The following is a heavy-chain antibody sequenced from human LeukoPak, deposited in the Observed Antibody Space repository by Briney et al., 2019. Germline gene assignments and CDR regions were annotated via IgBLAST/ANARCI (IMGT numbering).Heavy chain of an antibody. V-gene: IGHV3-30*02. J-gene: IGHJ6*03. D-gene: IGHD5-18*01. Sequence: GGSLRLSCAASGFTFSSHGMHWVRQAPDKGLEWVAFIHFDGSDTYYTQSVKGRFTISRDDSKNTLYLQMNSLKTEDTALYYCAKDVATAMEYMDAWGEGTTVIVSS. CDR3: AKDVATAMEYMDA. CDR1: GFTFSSHG. CDR2: IHFDGSDT.